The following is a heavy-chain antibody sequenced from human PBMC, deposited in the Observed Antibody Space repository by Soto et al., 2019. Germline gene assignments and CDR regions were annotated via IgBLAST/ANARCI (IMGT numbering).Heavy chain of an antibody. J-gene: IGHJ3*02. CDR1: GLTFGSRA. V-gene: IGHV3-23*01. CDR2: ITDTGGDA. D-gene: IGHD2-2*01. Sequence: GGSLRLSCVASGLTFGSRAMSWVRQSPGEGLEWVSTITDTGGDAKYADSVRGRFAISRDDSKNTLYLQMSALRAEDTAVYFCAGGRKEPTAIGFAFAIWGQGTMVTVSS. CDR3: AGGRKEPTAIGFAFAI.